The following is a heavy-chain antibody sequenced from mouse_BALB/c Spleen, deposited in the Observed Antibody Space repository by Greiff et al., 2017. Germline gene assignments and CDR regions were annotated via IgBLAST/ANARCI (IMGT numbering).Heavy chain of an antibody. J-gene: IGHJ2*01. CDR2: ISSGGST. V-gene: IGHV5-6-5*01. CDR1: GFTFSSYA. CDR3: ARVWGGYYFDY. Sequence: EVMLVESGGGLVKPGGSLKLSCAASGFTFSSYAMSWVRQTPEKRLEWVASISSGGSTYYPDSVKGRFTISRDNARNILYLQMSSLRSEDTAMYYCARVWGGYYFDYWGQGTTLTVSS.